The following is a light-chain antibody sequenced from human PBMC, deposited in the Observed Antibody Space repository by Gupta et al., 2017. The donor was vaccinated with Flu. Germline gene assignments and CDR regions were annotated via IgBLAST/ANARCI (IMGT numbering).Light chain of an antibody. CDR3: QSVDASGSDPSVL. CDR1: GVAKQY. CDR2: KVT. V-gene: IGLV3-25*03. J-gene: IGLJ2*01. Sequence: TARMDCSGDGVAKQYVYWYQQKPGQVPRLVIGKVTERPSNVPERFAGSSCGTTVTLITSGVQAEDEAHYVCQSVDASGSDPSVLFAGGTKMTVL.